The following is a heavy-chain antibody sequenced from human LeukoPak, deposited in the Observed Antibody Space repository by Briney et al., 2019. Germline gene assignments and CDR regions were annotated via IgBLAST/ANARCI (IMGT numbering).Heavy chain of an antibody. D-gene: IGHD6-19*01. CDR3: ARSWRPGIAVAGTGY. V-gene: IGHV3-64*04. J-gene: IGHJ4*02. CDR2: ISSNGGST. Sequence: AGGSLRLSCSASGFTFSNYAMHWVRQAPGKGLEYVSSISSNGGSTYYADSLKGRFTISRDNSKNTLYLQMNSLRAEDTAVYYCARSWRPGIAVAGTGYWGQGTLVTVSS. CDR1: GFTFSNYA.